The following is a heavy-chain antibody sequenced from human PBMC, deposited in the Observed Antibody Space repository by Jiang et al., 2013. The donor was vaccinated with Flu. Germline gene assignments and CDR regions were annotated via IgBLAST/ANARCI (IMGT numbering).Heavy chain of an antibody. CDR3: AKDSTYSYGSSPVSPTVLDY. Sequence: SAISGSGGSTYYADSVKGRFTISRDNSKNTLYLQMNSLRAEDTAVYYCAKDSTYSYGSSPVSPTVLDYWGQGTLVTVSS. CDR2: ISGSGGST. J-gene: IGHJ4*02. D-gene: IGHD5-18*01. V-gene: IGHV3-23*01.